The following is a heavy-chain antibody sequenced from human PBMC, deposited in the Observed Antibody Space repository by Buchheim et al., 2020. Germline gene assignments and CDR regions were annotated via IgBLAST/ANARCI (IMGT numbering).Heavy chain of an antibody. CDR2: VSNTGST. D-gene: IGHD1-7*01. V-gene: IGHV4-61*02. CDR1: GDSINSGSYY. Sequence: QVQLQESGPGLVKPSQTLTLTCSLFGDSINSGSYYWSWLRQPAGKAPEWIGRVSNTGSTDYNPSLKGRVTMSLGTSNNQFSLTLSSVTADDAAVYYCARHVVRGNFFDYWGPGTL. CDR3: ARHVVRGNFFDY. J-gene: IGHJ4*02.